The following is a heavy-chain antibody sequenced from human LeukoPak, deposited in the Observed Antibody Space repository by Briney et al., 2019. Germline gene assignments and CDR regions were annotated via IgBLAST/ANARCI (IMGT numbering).Heavy chain of an antibody. CDR1: GDSIRSSSYY. D-gene: IGHD6-13*01. CDR3: ARGLKGRTKDIAAAGTRVHGFDY. Sequence: TSETLSLTCTVSGDSIRSSSYYWGWIRQPPGKGLEWIGSIYYSGSTYANPSLKSRVTISVDTSKNQFSLKLSSVTAADTAVYYCARGLKGRTKDIAAAGTRVHGFDYWGQGTLVTVSS. CDR2: IYYSGST. V-gene: IGHV4-39*07. J-gene: IGHJ4*02.